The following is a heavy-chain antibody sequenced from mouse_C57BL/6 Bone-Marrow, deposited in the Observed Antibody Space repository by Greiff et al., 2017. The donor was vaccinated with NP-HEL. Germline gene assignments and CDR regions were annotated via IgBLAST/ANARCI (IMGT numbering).Heavy chain of an antibody. J-gene: IGHJ1*03. CDR2: ISDGGSYT. CDR3: ARDRRLLRDFDV. Sequence: EVMLVESGGGLVKPGGSLKLSCAASGFTFSSYAMSWVRQTPEKRLEWVATISDGGSYTYYPDNVKGRFTISRDNAKNNLYLQMSHLKSEDTAMYYCARDRRLLRDFDVWGTGTTVTVSS. CDR1: GFTFSSYA. D-gene: IGHD1-1*01. V-gene: IGHV5-4*01.